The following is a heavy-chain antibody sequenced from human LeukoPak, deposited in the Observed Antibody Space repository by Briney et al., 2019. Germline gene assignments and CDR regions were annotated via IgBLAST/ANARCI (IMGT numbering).Heavy chain of an antibody. CDR2: VSTSSSYI. CDR3: ARDPYSGNYGNYYYYYMDV. D-gene: IGHD1-26*01. V-gene: IGHV3-21*01. J-gene: IGHJ6*03. CDR1: GFTFSSYS. Sequence: GGSLRLSCAASGFTFSSYSMNWVRQAPGKGLEWVSSVSTSSSYIHYADSVKGRFTISRDNAKNSLYLQMNSLRAEDTALYFCARDPYSGNYGNYYYYYMDVWGKGTTVTISS.